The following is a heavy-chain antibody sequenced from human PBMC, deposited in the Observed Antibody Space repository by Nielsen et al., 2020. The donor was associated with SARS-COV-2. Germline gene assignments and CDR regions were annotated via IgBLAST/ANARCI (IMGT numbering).Heavy chain of an antibody. CDR3: ARDSSSWYIEHSAYGMDV. CDR1: GYTFTSYG. Sequence: ASVKVSCKASGYTFTSYGISWVRQAPGQGLEWMGWISAYNGNTNYAQKFQGWVTMTRDTSTSTVYMELSSLRSEDTAVYYCARDSSSWYIEHSAYGMDVWGQGTTVTVSS. J-gene: IGHJ6*02. V-gene: IGHV1-18*01. D-gene: IGHD6-13*01. CDR2: ISAYNGNT.